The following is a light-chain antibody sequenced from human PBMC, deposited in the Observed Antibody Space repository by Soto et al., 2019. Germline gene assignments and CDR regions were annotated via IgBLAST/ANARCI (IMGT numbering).Light chain of an antibody. CDR1: SAHSSNA. V-gene: IGLV4-69*01. Sequence: QSVLTQSPSASASLGASVKLTCTLSSAHSSNAIAWHQQQPEKGPRYLMKLNSDGSHNKGDGIPDRFSGSSSGAERYLTISSLQSEDEADYYCQTWGTGIQVFGGGTKLTVL. CDR2: LNSDGSH. CDR3: QTWGTGIQV. J-gene: IGLJ3*02.